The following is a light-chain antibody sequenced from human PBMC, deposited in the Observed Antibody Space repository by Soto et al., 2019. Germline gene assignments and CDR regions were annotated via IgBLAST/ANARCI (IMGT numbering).Light chain of an antibody. CDR2: RNN. V-gene: IGLV1-47*01. CDR1: SANIGSDY. J-gene: IGLJ2*01. CDR3: SSYARNRDIL. Sequence: QAVVTQPPSASGTPGQRVTISCFGSSANIGSDYVYWYQQLPGAAPKLLIYRNNQRPSGVPDRFSGSKSGTSASLAISGLRSEDEADYYCSSYARNRDILFGGGTKLTVL.